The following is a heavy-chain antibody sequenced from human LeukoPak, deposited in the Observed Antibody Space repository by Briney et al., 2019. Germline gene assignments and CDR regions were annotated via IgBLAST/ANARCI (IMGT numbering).Heavy chain of an antibody. D-gene: IGHD6-13*01. CDR1: GFTFSSYW. CDR2: INTDGSST. CDR3: ARDRHIAAATFDY. V-gene: IGHV3-74*01. J-gene: IGHJ4*02. Sequence: GGSLRLSCAASGFTFSSYWMHWVRQAPGKGLVWVSRINTDGSSTSYADSVKGRFTISRDNAKNTLYLQMNSLRAEDTAVYYCARDRHIAAATFDYWGQGTLVTVSS.